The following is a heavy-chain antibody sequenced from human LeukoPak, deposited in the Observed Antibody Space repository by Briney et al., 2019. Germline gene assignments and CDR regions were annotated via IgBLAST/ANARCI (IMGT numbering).Heavy chain of an antibody. J-gene: IGHJ6*02. Sequence: GGSLRLSCAASGFTFSSYEVNWVRQAPGKGLEWVSYISSSGSTIYYADSVKGRFTISRDNAKNSLYLQMNSLRAEDTAVYYCAREGGIAAAGHYYYYGMDVWGQGTTVTVSS. D-gene: IGHD6-13*01. CDR3: AREGGIAAAGHYYYYGMDV. CDR1: GFTFSSYE. V-gene: IGHV3-48*03. CDR2: ISSSGSTI.